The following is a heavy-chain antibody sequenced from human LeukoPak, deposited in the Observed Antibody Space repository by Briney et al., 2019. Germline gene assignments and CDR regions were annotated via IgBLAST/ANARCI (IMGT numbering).Heavy chain of an antibody. J-gene: IGHJ1*01. Sequence: PGRSLRLSCAASGFTFSSYAMHWVRQAPGKGLECVAVLSYDGSNTYYADSVKGRFTISRDNSKNTLYLQMNSLRAEDTAVYYCAVWGNCLGVVCYSTEALEYFQHWGQGTLVTVSS. CDR2: LSYDGSNT. D-gene: IGHD2-21*02. CDR1: GFTFSSYA. CDR3: AVWGNCLGVVCYSTEALEYFQH. V-gene: IGHV3-30*04.